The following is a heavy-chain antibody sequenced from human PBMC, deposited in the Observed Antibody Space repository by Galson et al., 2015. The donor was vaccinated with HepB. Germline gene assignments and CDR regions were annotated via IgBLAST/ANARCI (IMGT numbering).Heavy chain of an antibody. J-gene: IGHJ4*02. CDR2: ISGSGGST. CDR1: GFTFSSYA. Sequence: SLRLSCAASGFTFSSYAMSWVRQAPGKGLEWVSAISGSGGSTYYADSVKGRFTISRDNSKNTLYLQMNSLRAEGTAVYYCARRQNDYGDYYADYWGQGTLVTVSS. V-gene: IGHV3-23*01. D-gene: IGHD4-17*01. CDR3: ARRQNDYGDYYADY.